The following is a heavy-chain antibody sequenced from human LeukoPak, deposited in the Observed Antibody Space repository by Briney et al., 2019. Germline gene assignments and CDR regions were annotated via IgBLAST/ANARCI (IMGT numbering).Heavy chain of an antibody. V-gene: IGHV1-2*02. D-gene: IGHD3-10*01. J-gene: IGHJ6*03. CDR2: INPNSGGT. CDR3: ARASITMVRGVTKAHMDYYYYMDV. Sequence: ASVKVSCKASGYTFTGYYMHWVRQAPGQGLEWMGWINPNSGGTNYAQKFQGRVTMTGDTSISTAYMELSRLRSDDTAVYYCARASITMVRGVTKAHMDYYYYMDVWGKGTTVTISS. CDR1: GYTFTGYY.